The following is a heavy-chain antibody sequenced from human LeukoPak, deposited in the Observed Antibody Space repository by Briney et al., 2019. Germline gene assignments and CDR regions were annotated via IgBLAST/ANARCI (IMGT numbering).Heavy chain of an antibody. CDR3: ARAKITMIVVVTIDDAFDI. J-gene: IGHJ3*02. Sequence: SETLSLTCTVSGGSISSSSYYWGWIRQPPGKGLEWIGSIYYSGSTYYNPSLKSRVTISVDTSKNQFSLKLSSVTAADTAVYYCARAKITMIVVVTIDDAFDIWGQGTMVTVSS. CDR2: IYYSGST. V-gene: IGHV4-39*07. D-gene: IGHD3-22*01. CDR1: GGSISSSSYY.